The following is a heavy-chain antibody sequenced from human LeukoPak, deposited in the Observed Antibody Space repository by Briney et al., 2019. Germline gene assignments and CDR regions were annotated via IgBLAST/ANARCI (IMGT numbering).Heavy chain of an antibody. CDR3: ARGGDSSGYYYGGGYYFDY. Sequence: SQTLSLTCTVSGGSISSGGYYWSWIRQHPGKGLEWIGYIYHSGSTYYNPSFKSRVTISVDTSKNQFSLKLSSVTAADTAVYYCARGGDSSGYYYGGGYYFDYWGQGTLVTVSS. CDR1: GGSISSGGYY. CDR2: IYHSGST. J-gene: IGHJ4*02. V-gene: IGHV4-31*03. D-gene: IGHD3-22*01.